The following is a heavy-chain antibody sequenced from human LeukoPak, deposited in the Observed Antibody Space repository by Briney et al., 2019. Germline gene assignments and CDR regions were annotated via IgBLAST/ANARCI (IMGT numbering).Heavy chain of an antibody. CDR3: ARDLGSGWYPSLDY. J-gene: IGHJ4*02. Sequence: GGSLRLSCAASGFTFSSYAMSWVRQAPGKGLEWVSGISGSGDSAYYADSVKGRFTISRDNSKNTLYVQMNSLRAEDTAVYYCARDLGSGWYPSLDYWGQGTLVTVSS. D-gene: IGHD6-19*01. CDR2: ISGSGDSA. V-gene: IGHV3-23*01. CDR1: GFTFSSYA.